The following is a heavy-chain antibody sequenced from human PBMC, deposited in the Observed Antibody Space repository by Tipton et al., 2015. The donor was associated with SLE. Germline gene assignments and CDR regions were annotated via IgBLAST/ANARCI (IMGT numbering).Heavy chain of an antibody. CDR2: MNPNSGNT. V-gene: IGHV1-8*02. D-gene: IGHD3-10*01. Sequence: QVQLVQSGAEVKKPGSSVKVSCKASGYTFTSYDINWVRQATGQGLEWMGWMNPNSGNTGYAQKFQGRVTMTRNTSISTAYMELSSLRSEDTAVYYCARARLWFRELGYGMDVWGQGTTVTVSS. CDR1: GYTFTSYD. CDR3: ARARLWFRELGYGMDV. J-gene: IGHJ6*02.